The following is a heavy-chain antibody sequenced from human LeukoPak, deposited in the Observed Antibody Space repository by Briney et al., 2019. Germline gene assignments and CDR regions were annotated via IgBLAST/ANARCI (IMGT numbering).Heavy chain of an antibody. CDR1: GFSFSRYY. V-gene: IGHV3-66*04. CDR2: LFSGGDT. D-gene: IGHD2-21*01. J-gene: IGHJ4*01. CDR3: ARQGFDSGFDY. Sequence: PGGSLRLSCTASGFSFSRYYMSWVRQAPGKGLGLISVLFSGGDTYYADSVKDRFGVSRDSSSETLFLQMNSLRVDDTAVYYCARQGFDSGFDYWGHGTTVTVSS.